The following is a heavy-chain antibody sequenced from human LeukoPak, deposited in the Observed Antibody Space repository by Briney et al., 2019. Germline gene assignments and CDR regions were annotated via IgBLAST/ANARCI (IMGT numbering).Heavy chain of an antibody. V-gene: IGHV3-30*03. J-gene: IGHJ4*02. CDR3: ARGLAYYYDSSGYYFFGY. D-gene: IGHD3-22*01. CDR2: ISYDGSIK. CDR1: GFTFSSYG. Sequence: GGSLRLSCAASGFTFSSYGMHWVRQAPGRGLEWVAFISYDGSIKKYADSVKGRFTISRDNSKNTLYLQMNSLRDEDTAVYYCARGLAYYYDSSGYYFFGYWGQGTLVTVSS.